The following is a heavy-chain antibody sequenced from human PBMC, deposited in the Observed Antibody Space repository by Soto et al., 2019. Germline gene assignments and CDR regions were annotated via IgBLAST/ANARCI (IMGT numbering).Heavy chain of an antibody. D-gene: IGHD4-4*01. CDR1: GFTSRGYW. Sequence: GGSQGLSYAASGFTSRGYWMTWVRQAPGKGLEWVANINQDGSEKYYVDSVKGRFTISRDNAKDSLYLQMNSLRAEDTAIYYCARDYSNPRGRFDPWGQGTLVTVSS. CDR3: ARDYSNPRGRFDP. V-gene: IGHV3-7*01. CDR2: INQDGSEK. J-gene: IGHJ5*02.